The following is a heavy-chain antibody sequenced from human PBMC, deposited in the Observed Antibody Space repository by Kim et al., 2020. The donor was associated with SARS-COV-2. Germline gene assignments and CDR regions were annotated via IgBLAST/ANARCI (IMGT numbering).Heavy chain of an antibody. CDR3: AKGYREVDSQSVYVTFDS. D-gene: IGHD1-20*01. V-gene: IGHV3-23*01. Sequence: GGSLRLSCAASGFTFRNYAMTWVRQAPGKGLEWVSSISANVAVTHYSDSVKGRLTISRDNSRNTLYLQMNSLRADDTAIYYCAKGYREVDSQSVYVTFDSWGQGALVTVSS. CDR2: ISANVAVT. CDR1: GFTFRNYA. J-gene: IGHJ4*02.